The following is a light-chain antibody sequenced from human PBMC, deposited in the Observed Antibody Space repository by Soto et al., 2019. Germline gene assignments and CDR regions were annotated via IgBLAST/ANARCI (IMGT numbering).Light chain of an antibody. CDR2: KAS. V-gene: IGKV1-5*03. CDR1: QSISSW. Sequence: DIQMTQPPSTLSASVGDRVTVTCRASQSISSWLAWYQQKPGKAPKLLIYKASTLQSGVPSRFSGSRSGTEFTLAISSLQPDDSATYYCQQYNDNWTFGQGTKV. CDR3: QQYNDNWT. J-gene: IGKJ1*01.